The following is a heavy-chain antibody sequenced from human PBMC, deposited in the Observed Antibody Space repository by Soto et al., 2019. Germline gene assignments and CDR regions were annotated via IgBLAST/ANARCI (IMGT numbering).Heavy chain of an antibody. CDR1: GFAFSNYA. Sequence: EVQLLESGGDLVQPGGSLRLSCAASGFAFSNYAVTWVRQAPGKGLEWVSSISRSSSVIYYADSVRGRFFISRDNSKRMLYLQMNSLRAEDTARYDCAKDPNGDYIGAFDDWGQGTLVTVSS. CDR2: ISRSSSVI. J-gene: IGHJ4*02. V-gene: IGHV3-23*01. D-gene: IGHD4-17*01. CDR3: AKDPNGDYIGAFDD.